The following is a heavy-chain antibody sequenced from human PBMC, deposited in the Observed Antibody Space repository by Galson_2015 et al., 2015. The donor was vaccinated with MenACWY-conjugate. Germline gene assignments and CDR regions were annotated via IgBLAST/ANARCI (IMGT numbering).Heavy chain of an antibody. Sequence: SLRLSCAASGFTFSSYWMSWVRQASGKGLEWVATINQDGSLKYYMDSVKGRFTISRDNPKNSLYLQMNSLGAGDTAVYYCARNLGGYDQQPFDYWGQGTPVTVSS. CDR2: INQDGSLK. V-gene: IGHV3-7*03. CDR1: GFTFSSYW. D-gene: IGHD5-12*01. CDR3: ARNLGGYDQQPFDY. J-gene: IGHJ4*02.